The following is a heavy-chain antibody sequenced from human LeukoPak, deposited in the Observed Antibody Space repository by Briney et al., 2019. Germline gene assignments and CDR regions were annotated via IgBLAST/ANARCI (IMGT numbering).Heavy chain of an antibody. CDR2: IRGSGCST. V-gene: IGHV3-23*01. J-gene: IGHJ6*03. CDR3: ARGGGSSTSAQNLYYYYYYMDV. Sequence: GGSLRLSCAASGFTFSSYAMSWVRQAPGKGLEWVSSIRGSGCSTYYADSVKGRFTISRDNSKNTLYLQMNSLRADDTALYYCARGGGSSTSAQNLYYYYYYMDVWGKGTTVTVSS. D-gene: IGHD2-15*01. CDR1: GFTFSSYA.